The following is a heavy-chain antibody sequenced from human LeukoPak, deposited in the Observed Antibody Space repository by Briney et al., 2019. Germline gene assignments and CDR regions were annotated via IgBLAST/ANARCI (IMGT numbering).Heavy chain of an antibody. CDR3: ARQGNWNYGY. CDR2: IYYSGST. Sequence: PSETLSLTCTVSGGSISSYYWSWIRQPPGKGLEWIGYIYYSGSTNYNPSLKSRVTISVDTSKNQFSLKLSSVTAADTAVYYCARQGNWNYGYWGQGALVTVSS. V-gene: IGHV4-59*01. D-gene: IGHD1-7*01. CDR1: GGSISSYY. J-gene: IGHJ4*02.